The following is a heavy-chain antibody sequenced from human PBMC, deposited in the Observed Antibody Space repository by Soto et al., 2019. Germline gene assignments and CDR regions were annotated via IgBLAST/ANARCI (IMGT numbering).Heavy chain of an antibody. J-gene: IGHJ4*02. D-gene: IGHD4-17*01. V-gene: IGHV4-39*01. CDR1: GGSISSSSYY. CDR2: IYYSGST. CDR3: ASMIRYGDYGIDYFDY. Sequence: QLQLQESGPGLVKPSETLSLTCTVSGGSISSSSYYWGWIRQPPGKGLEWIGSIYYSGSTYYNPSLESRVTISVDTSKNQFSLKLSSVTAADTAVYYCASMIRYGDYGIDYFDYWGQGTLVTVSS.